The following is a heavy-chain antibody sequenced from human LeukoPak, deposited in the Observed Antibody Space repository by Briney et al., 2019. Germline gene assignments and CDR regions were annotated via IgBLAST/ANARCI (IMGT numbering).Heavy chain of an antibody. CDR1: GGSFSGYY. V-gene: IGHV4-34*01. Sequence: PSETLSLTCAVYGGSFSGYYWSWIRQPPGKGLEWIGEINHSGSTNYNPSLKSRVTISVDTSKNQFSLKLSSVTAADTAVYYCARGMLNGSRRKPQPRRGYYFDYWGQGTLVTVSS. J-gene: IGHJ4*02. D-gene: IGHD3-10*01. CDR3: ARGMLNGSRRKPQPRRGYYFDY. CDR2: INHSGST.